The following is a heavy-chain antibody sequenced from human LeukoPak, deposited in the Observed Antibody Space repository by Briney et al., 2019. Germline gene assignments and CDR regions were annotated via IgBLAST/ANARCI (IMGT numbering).Heavy chain of an antibody. Sequence: GGSLRLSCAASGFTFSTYSMNWVRQAPGKGLEWVSSITSPVGRIYYADSLKGRITISRDNARSTLYLQMNSLRAGDTAVYYCATDGRSSGWYGFDYWGQGILVTVSS. V-gene: IGHV3-21*01. CDR3: ATDGRSSGWYGFDY. D-gene: IGHD6-19*01. CDR2: ITSPVGRI. CDR1: GFTFSTYS. J-gene: IGHJ4*02.